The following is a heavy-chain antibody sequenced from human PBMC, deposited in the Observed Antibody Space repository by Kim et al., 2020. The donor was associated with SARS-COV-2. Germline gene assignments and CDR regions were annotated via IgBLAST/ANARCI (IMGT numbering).Heavy chain of an antibody. Sequence: SETLSLTCTVSGGSISSGGYYWSWIRQHPGKGLEWIGYIYYSGSTYYNPSLKSRVTISVDTSKNQFSLKLSSVIAADTAVYYCARVYRPSIAAAHFDYWGQGTLVTVSS. V-gene: IGHV4-31*03. CDR2: IYYSGST. CDR3: ARVYRPSIAAAHFDY. J-gene: IGHJ4*02. CDR1: GGSISSGGYY. D-gene: IGHD6-13*01.